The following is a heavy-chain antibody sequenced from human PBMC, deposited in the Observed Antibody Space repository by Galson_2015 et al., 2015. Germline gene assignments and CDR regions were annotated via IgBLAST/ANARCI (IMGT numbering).Heavy chain of an antibody. CDR2: INSDGSST. V-gene: IGHV3-74*01. J-gene: IGHJ4*02. Sequence: SLRLSCAASGFTFSSYWMHWVRQAPGKGLVWVSCINSDGSSTSYADSVKGRFTISRDNAKNTLDLQMNSLRAEDTAAYYCTSDLPWDWGQRPLVTVSS. CDR3: TSDLPWD. CDR1: GFTFSSYW.